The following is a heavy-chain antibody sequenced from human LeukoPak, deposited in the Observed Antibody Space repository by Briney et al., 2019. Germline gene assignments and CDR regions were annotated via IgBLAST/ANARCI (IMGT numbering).Heavy chain of an antibody. CDR1: GFTFSSYA. Sequence: PGGSLRLSCADSGFTFSSYAMTWVRQAPGKGLEWVSTIIGTSGTTYYADSVKGRFTISRDNSKNTLYLQMNSLRAEDTAVYYCAVYCSGGCYSGLVRGQGTLVTVSS. CDR3: AVYCSGGCYSGLV. CDR2: IIGTSGTT. D-gene: IGHD2-21*02. J-gene: IGHJ4*02. V-gene: IGHV3-23*01.